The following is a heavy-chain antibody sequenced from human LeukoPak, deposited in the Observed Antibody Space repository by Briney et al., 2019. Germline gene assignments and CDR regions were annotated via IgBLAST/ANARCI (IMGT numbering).Heavy chain of an antibody. D-gene: IGHD6-19*01. J-gene: IGHJ4*02. CDR1: GYTFTGYY. CDR2: INPNTGAT. Sequence: SVNVSCKPSGYTFTGYYLHWVRQAPGHGREWMGWINPNTGATIYAEKFQGRVTMTRATSIDTAYMEMRSLRSDDTAVYYCARDRVGSGWPRPWYFEFWGQGTLITVSS. V-gene: IGHV1-2*02. CDR3: ARDRVGSGWPRPWYFEF.